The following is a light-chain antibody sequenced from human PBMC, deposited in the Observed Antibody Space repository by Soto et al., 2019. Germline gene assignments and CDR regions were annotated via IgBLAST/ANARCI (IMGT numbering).Light chain of an antibody. CDR1: SSDVGGYNY. CDR3: SSYTSSSTPYV. V-gene: IGLV2-14*01. Sequence: QSALTQPASVPGSPGQSITISCTGTSSDVGGYNYVSWYQQHPGKAPKLMIYEVNNRPSGVSNRFSGSKSGNTASLTISGLQAEDEADYYCSSYTSSSTPYVFGTGTKVTV. CDR2: EVN. J-gene: IGLJ1*01.